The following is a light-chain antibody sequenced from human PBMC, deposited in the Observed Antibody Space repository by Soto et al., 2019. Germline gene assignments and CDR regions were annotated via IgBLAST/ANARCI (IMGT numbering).Light chain of an antibody. CDR3: SSHAGTNNAFV. J-gene: IGLJ1*01. V-gene: IGLV2-8*01. Sequence: QCVLTQPPSASGSPGQSVTISCTGTSSDIGGYDYVSWYQQHPGKAPRLMVHDVNKRPSGVPDRFSGSKSGNTASLTVSGLQADDEADYYCSSHAGTNNAFVFGTGTKVTVL. CDR2: DVN. CDR1: SSDIGGYDY.